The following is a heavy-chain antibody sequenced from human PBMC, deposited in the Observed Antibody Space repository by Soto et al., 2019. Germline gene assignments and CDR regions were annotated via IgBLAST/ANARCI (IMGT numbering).Heavy chain of an antibody. J-gene: IGHJ6*02. V-gene: IGHV3-49*03. CDR2: IRSKAYGGTT. Sequence: PGGSLRLSCTASGFTFGDYAMSWFRQAPGKGLEWVGFIRSKAYGGTTEYAASVKGRFTISRDDSKSIAYLQMNSLKTEDTAVYYCTRDHYLVVVTAIPPSYDGMDVWGQGTTVTVSS. CDR3: TRDHYLVVVTAIPPSYDGMDV. CDR1: GFTFGDYA. D-gene: IGHD2-21*02.